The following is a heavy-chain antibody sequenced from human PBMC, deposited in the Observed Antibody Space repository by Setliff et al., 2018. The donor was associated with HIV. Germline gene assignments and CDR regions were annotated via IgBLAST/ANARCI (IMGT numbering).Heavy chain of an antibody. CDR2: IGSSNHGI. D-gene: IGHD3-10*01. V-gene: IGHV3-48*04. J-gene: IGHJ4*01. CDR3: ASFFGDYGY. CDR1: GFNFKTYG. Sequence: GGSLRLSCAASGFNFKTYGMTWVRQAPGKGLDWVAHIGSSNHGIHYTASVQGRFTVSRDNANNLLFLEMNNLRVEDTAAYYCASFFGDYGYWGHGTQVTVSS.